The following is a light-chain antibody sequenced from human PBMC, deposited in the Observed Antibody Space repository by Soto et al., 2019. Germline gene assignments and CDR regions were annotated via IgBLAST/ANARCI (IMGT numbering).Light chain of an antibody. Sequence: QSALTQPASVSGSPGQSITISCTGTSSDVGAYNYDSWYQQYPGEAPKVIIYDVSHRPAGVSNRFSGSKSGNTASLTISGLQTQAEADYYCSSYTSDTTYVFGTGTKVTVL. CDR2: DVS. CDR1: SSDVGAYNY. V-gene: IGLV2-14*01. CDR3: SSYTSDTTYV. J-gene: IGLJ1*01.